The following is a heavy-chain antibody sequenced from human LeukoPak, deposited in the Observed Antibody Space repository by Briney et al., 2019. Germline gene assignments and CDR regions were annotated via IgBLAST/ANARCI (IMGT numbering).Heavy chain of an antibody. D-gene: IGHD3-10*01. Sequence: TGGSLRLSCAASGFTFSSYSMNWVRQAPGKGLEWVSSISSSSSYIYYADSVKGRFTIFRDNAKNSLYLQMNSLRAEDTAVYYCARLMVRGAAGLDVWGQGTTVTVSS. CDR3: ARLMVRGAAGLDV. V-gene: IGHV3-21*01. J-gene: IGHJ6*02. CDR2: ISSSSSYI. CDR1: GFTFSSYS.